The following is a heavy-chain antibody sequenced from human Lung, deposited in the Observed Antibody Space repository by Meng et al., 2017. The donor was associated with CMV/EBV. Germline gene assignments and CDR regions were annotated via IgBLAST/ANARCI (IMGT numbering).Heavy chain of an antibody. CDR2: LYPDGST. D-gene: IGHD2-2*01. V-gene: IGHV4-4*07. Sequence: QQARPRLVLARDTLSVQSIVSSVPTTNYFWSWVRQPAGKGLEWIGRLYPDGSTDYNPSLSSRLTLSLDTSKIRFSLKLRSVTAADTAIYYCARTPVRFCNTHMCYAFDYWGQGALVTVSS. CDR1: SVPTTNYF. J-gene: IGHJ4*02. CDR3: ARTPVRFCNTHMCYAFDY.